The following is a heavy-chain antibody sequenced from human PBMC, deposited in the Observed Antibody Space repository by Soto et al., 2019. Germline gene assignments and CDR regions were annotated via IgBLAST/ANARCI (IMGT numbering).Heavy chain of an antibody. CDR2: ISTYNGNT. CDR3: ARGVARDNSGWPIDY. J-gene: IGHJ4*02. CDR1: GYSFNSAG. D-gene: IGHD6-19*01. Sequence: ASVKVSCKASGYSFNSAGITWVRQAPGQGLEWMGWISTYNGNTNYAQKLQGRVTMTTDTSTNTAYMELRSLRSDDTAVYYCARGVARDNSGWPIDYRGQGTLVTVSS. V-gene: IGHV1-18*01.